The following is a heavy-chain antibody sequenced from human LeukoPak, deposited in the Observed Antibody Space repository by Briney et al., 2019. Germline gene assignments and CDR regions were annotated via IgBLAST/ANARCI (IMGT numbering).Heavy chain of an antibody. CDR1: GFSFSSYA. CDR3: SRGRYGDYGDNYFDY. V-gene: IGHV3-30-3*01. Sequence: GGSLRLSCAASGFSFSSYAMYWVCQAPGKGLEWVAVISYDGSNKYYADSVTGRFTISRDNSKNTLDLQMNSLRAEDTAVYYCSRGRYGDYGDNYFDYWGQRTLVTVSS. CDR2: ISYDGSNK. J-gene: IGHJ4*02. D-gene: IGHD4-17*01.